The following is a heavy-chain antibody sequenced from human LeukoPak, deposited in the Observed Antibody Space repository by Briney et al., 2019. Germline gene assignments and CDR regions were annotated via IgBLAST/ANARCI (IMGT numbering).Heavy chain of an antibody. CDR3: ARHVEMATIFDY. Sequence: PSETLSLTCTVSGGSISSYYWSWIRQPPGKGLEWIGYIYYSGSTNYNPSLKSRVTISVDTSKNQFSLKLSSVTAADTAVYYCARHVEMATIFDYWGQGTLVTVSS. CDR1: GGSISSYY. J-gene: IGHJ4*02. CDR2: IYYSGST. V-gene: IGHV4-59*08. D-gene: IGHD5-24*01.